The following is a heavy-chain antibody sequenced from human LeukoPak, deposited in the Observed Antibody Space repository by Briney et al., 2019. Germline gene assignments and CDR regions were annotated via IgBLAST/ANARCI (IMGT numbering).Heavy chain of an antibody. Sequence: ASVKVSCKASGGTFSSYTISWVRQAPGQGLEWIGRIIPILGIANYAQKFQGRVTITADKSTSTAYMELSSLRSEDTAVYYCARDDREWLSFYYYYYMDVWGKGTTVTVSS. D-gene: IGHD3-3*01. V-gene: IGHV1-69*04. CDR1: GGTFSSYT. J-gene: IGHJ6*03. CDR3: ARDDREWLSFYYYYYMDV. CDR2: IIPILGIA.